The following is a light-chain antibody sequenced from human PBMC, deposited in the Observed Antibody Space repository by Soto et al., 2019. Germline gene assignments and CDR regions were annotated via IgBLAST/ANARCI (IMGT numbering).Light chain of an antibody. CDR1: QDISIN. J-gene: IGKJ4*01. V-gene: IGKV1-27*01. CDR3: QKYNSAPLT. CDR2: AAS. Sequence: DIQMTQSPSSLSASVGDRVTITCLARQDISINLAWYQQKSGKGPNRLIYAASTLQSGVPSRFSGSGYGTDFTLTINRVHPEEGATYSCQKYNSAPLTFGGGTKVEIK.